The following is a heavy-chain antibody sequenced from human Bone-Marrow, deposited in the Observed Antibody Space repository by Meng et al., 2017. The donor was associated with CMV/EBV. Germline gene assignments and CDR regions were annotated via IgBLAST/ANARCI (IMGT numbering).Heavy chain of an antibody. J-gene: IGHJ6*02. CDR3: VREGLRCSSTTCLRNFGMDV. CDR1: GFTFSTYW. CDR2: IRQDGSER. V-gene: IGHV3-7*01. D-gene: IGHD2-2*01. Sequence: GESLKISCAASGFTFSTYWMSWVRQAPGKGLEWVANIRQDGSERHYVASAKGRFTISRDNAKNSFYLQMNSLRAGDTAVYYCVREGLRCSSTTCLRNFGMDVWGQGTTVTVSS.